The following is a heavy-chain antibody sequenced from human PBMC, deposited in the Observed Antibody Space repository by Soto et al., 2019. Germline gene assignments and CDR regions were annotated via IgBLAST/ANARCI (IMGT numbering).Heavy chain of an antibody. D-gene: IGHD3-10*01. CDR1: GFTFSSYG. J-gene: IGHJ4*02. V-gene: IGHV3-30*18. CDR3: AKDRGLYGSGSFDY. Sequence: QVQLVESGGGVVQPGGSLRLSCAASGFTFSSYGMHWVRQAPGKGLEWVAVISYDGSNKYYADSVKGRFTISRDNSKNTLYLQMNSLRAEDTAVYYCAKDRGLYGSGSFDYWGQGTLVTVSS. CDR2: ISYDGSNK.